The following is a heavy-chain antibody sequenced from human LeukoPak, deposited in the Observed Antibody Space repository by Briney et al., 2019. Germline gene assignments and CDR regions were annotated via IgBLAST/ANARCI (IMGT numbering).Heavy chain of an antibody. J-gene: IGHJ5*02. D-gene: IGHD6-13*01. CDR2: IKQDGSEK. Sequence: PGGTLRLSCAASGFTFSSYWMSWVRQAPGKGLEWVANIKQDGSEKNYVDSVKGRFTISRDNAKNSLYLQMNSLRAEDTAVYYCARDSSSWYRDWFDPWGEGTLVTVS. CDR1: GFTFSSYW. CDR3: ARDSSSWYRDWFDP. V-gene: IGHV3-7*01.